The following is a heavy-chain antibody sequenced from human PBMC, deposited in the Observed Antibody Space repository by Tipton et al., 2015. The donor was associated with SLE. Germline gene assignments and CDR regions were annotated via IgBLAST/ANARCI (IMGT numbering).Heavy chain of an antibody. V-gene: IGHV3-73*01. D-gene: IGHD6-13*01. CDR2: IRSKANSYAT. J-gene: IGHJ4*02. CDR3: TKVPHSSSWYDY. Sequence: SLRLSCAASGFTFSGSAMHWVRQASGKGLEWVGRIRSKANSYATAYAASVKGRFTISRDDSKNTAYLQMNSLKTEDTAVYYCTKVPHSSSWYDYWGQGTLVTVSS. CDR1: GFTFSGSA.